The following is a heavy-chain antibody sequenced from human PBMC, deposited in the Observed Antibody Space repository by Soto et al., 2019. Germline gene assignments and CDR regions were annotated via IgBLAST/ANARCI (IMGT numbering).Heavy chain of an antibody. CDR1: GDSISSGGYY. CDR3: ARGVVVVPAAENYYYYGMDV. Sequence: SETLSLTCTVSGDSISSGGYYWSWIRQHPGKGLEWIGYIYYSGSTYYNPSLKSRVTISVDTSKNQFSLKLSSVTAADTAVYYCARGVVVVPAAENYYYYGMDVWGQGTTVTVSS. V-gene: IGHV4-31*03. CDR2: IYYSGST. D-gene: IGHD2-2*01. J-gene: IGHJ6*02.